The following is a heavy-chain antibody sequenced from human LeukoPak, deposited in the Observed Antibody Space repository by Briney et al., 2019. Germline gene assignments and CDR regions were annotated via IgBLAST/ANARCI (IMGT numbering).Heavy chain of an antibody. Sequence: GRSLRLSCAASGFTFSDYAMTWVRQAPGKGLEWVATISGSGVMTYYADSLKGGSTVSGDHSKNTLYLQMSSLTAADTAVYYCAKDRSIWAYYTFGHWGRGTLAIVSS. J-gene: IGHJ4*02. D-gene: IGHD1-26*01. CDR2: ISGSGVMT. CDR3: AKDRSIWAYYTFGH. CDR1: GFTFSDYA. V-gene: IGHV3-23*01.